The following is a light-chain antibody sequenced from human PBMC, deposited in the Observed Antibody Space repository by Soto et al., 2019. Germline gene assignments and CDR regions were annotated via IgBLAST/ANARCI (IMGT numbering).Light chain of an antibody. V-gene: IGLV2-14*02. CDR3: SSYTSSSFVV. CDR1: SSNVGSYKL. J-gene: IGLJ2*01. Sequence: QAALTQPASVSGSPGQSITISCTGTSSNVGSYKLVSWYQQHPGKAPKLMIYEVSNRPSGVSNRFSGSKSGNTASLTISGLQAEDEADYYCSSYTSSSFVVFGGGTKLTVL. CDR2: EVS.